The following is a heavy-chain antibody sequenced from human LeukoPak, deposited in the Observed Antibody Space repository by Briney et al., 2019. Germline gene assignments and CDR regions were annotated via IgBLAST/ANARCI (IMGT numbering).Heavy chain of an antibody. CDR1: GFTFSSYW. J-gene: IGHJ4*02. CDR2: TNSDGSST. V-gene: IGHV3-74*01. CDR3: AGDSSGYDY. Sequence: GGSLRLSCAASGFTFSSYWIHWVRHAPGKGLVWVSRTNSDGSSTSYADSVKGRFTISRGNAKNTLYLQMNSLRAEDTAVYYCAGDSSGYDYWGQGTLVTVSS. D-gene: IGHD3-22*01.